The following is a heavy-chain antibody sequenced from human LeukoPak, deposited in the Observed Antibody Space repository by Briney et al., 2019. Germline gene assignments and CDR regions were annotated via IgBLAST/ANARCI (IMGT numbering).Heavy chain of an antibody. V-gene: IGHV3-21*04. J-gene: IGHJ3*02. CDR1: GFIFNAFE. D-gene: IGHD1-7*01. CDR3: IKDLRLDLHFHTFEI. CDR2: ISTSSTYI. Sequence: PGGSLRLSCVGSGFIFNAFEMDWVRQAPGKGLEWVSSISTSSTYIKYADSVKGRFTISRDNAKNSLYLQMNSLTSEDTALYYCIKDLRLDLHFHTFEIWGQGTMVTVSS.